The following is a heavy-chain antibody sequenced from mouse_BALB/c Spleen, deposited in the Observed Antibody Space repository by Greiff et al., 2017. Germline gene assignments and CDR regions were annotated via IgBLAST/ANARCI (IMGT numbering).Heavy chain of an antibody. CDR1: GFSLTSYG. CDR2: IWAGGST. V-gene: IGHV2-9*02. CDR3: AREGRKGAMDY. Sequence: VQVVESGPGLVAPSQSLSITCTVSGFSLTSYGVHWVRQPPGKGLEWLGVIWAGGSTNYNSALMSRLSISKDNSKSQVFLKMNSLQTDDTAMYYCAREGRKGAMDYWGQGTSVTVSS. J-gene: IGHJ4*01. D-gene: IGHD3-3*01.